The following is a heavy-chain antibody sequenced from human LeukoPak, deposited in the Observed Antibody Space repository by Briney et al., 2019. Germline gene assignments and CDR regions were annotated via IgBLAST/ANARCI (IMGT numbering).Heavy chain of an antibody. CDR2: IYPGDSDT. V-gene: IGHV5-51*01. J-gene: IGHJ6*02. Sequence: GESLQISCQGSGYSFTNYWIGWVRQMPGKGLEWMGIIYPGDSDTRYSPSFQGQVTISGDKSISTAYLQWSRLKASDTAMYYCARHYGGGEYYYGMDVWGQGTTVTVAS. D-gene: IGHD2-21*01. CDR3: ARHYGGGEYYYGMDV. CDR1: GYSFTNYW.